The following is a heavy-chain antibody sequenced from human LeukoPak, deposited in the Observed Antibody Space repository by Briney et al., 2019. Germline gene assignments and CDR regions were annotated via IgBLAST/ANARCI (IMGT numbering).Heavy chain of an antibody. CDR3: ARARFLEWLRTYYYYMDV. J-gene: IGHJ6*03. CDR1: GGSISSGGYY. V-gene: IGHV4-30-2*01. CDR2: IYHSGST. D-gene: IGHD3-3*01. Sequence: PSQTLSLTCTVSGGSISSGGYYWSWLRQPPGKGLEWIGYIYHSGSTYYNPSLKSRVTISVDRSKNQFSLKLSSVTAADTAVYYCARARFLEWLRTYYYYMDVWGKGTTVTVSS.